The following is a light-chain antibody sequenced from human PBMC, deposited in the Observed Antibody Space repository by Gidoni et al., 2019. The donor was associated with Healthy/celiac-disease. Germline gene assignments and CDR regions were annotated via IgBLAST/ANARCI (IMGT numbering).Light chain of an antibody. CDR3: QQYGSSPPT. Sequence: ELVLTQSPGTLSLSPGERATLSCRASQSVSSSYLAWYQQKPCQAPRLLIYGASSRATGIPDRFSGSGSGTDFTLTISRLEPEDFAVYYCQQYGSSPPTCGGGTKVEIK. V-gene: IGKV3-20*01. CDR2: GAS. J-gene: IGKJ4*01. CDR1: QSVSSSY.